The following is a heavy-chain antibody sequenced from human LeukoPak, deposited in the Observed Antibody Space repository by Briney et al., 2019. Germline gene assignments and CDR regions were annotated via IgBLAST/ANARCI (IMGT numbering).Heavy chain of an antibody. D-gene: IGHD3-10*01. CDR3: ARTYYYGSGTYYSNY. CDR1: GFTFSSYS. CDR2: ISSSGSAI. Sequence: GGSLRLSCAASGFTFSSYSMNWVRQAPGKGLEWVSYISSSGSAISYADSVKGRFTISRDNAKNSLYLQMNSLRAEDTAVYYCARTYYYGSGTYYSNYWGQGTLVTVSS. V-gene: IGHV3-48*01. J-gene: IGHJ4*02.